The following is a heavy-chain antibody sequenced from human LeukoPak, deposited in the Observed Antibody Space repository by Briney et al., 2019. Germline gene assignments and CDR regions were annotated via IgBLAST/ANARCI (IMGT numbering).Heavy chain of an antibody. V-gene: IGHV4-39*07. Sequence: SETLSLTCTVSGGSISSSSYYWGWIRQPPGKGLEWIGSIYYSGSTYYNPSLKSRVTISVDTSKNQFSLKLSSVTAADTAVYYCARAPYSGSYYFDYWGQGTLVTVSS. J-gene: IGHJ4*02. D-gene: IGHD1-26*01. CDR2: IYYSGST. CDR1: GGSISSSSYY. CDR3: ARAPYSGSYYFDY.